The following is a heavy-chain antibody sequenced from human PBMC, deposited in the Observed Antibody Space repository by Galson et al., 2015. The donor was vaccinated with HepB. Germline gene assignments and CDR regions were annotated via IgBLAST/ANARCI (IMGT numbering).Heavy chain of an antibody. D-gene: IGHD3-16*01. CDR1: GFDFKRYW. J-gene: IGHJ4*02. Sequence: SLRLSCAASGFDFKRYWMHWVRHTPARGLEWICRMNGEGTSTTYADSVKGRFTISRDNAKSTVFLQMDGLSGDDTAVYYCASLGFKRLNSWGQGTLVTVSS. V-gene: IGHV3-74*01. CDR3: ASLGFKRLNS. CDR2: MNGEGTST.